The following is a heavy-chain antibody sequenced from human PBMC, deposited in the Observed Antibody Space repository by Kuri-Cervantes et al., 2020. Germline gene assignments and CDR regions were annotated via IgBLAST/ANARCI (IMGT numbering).Heavy chain of an antibody. CDR1: GGSISSSN. CDR3: AKEHVLLWFGEKISGGMDV. D-gene: IGHD3-10*01. V-gene: IGHV3-23*01. CDR2: ISGSGGST. J-gene: IGHJ6*02. Sequence: GGSLRLSCAVSGGSISSSNWWSWVRQAPGKGLEWVSAISGSGGSTYYADSVKGRFTISRDNSKNTLYLQMNSLRAEDTAVYYCAKEHVLLWFGEKISGGMDVWGQGTTVTVSS.